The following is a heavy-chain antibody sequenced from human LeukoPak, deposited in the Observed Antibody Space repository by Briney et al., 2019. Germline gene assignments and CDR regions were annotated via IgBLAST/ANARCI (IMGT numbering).Heavy chain of an antibody. Sequence: GGSLRLSCAAPGFTFSSYAMSWVRQAPGKGLEWVSAVSGSGGSTYYADSVKGRFTISRDNSKNTLYLQMNSLRAEDTAVYYCAKDRRSQWLVQDYWGQGTLVTVSS. CDR3: AKDRRSQWLVQDY. V-gene: IGHV3-23*01. D-gene: IGHD6-19*01. J-gene: IGHJ4*02. CDR1: GFTFSSYA. CDR2: VSGSGGST.